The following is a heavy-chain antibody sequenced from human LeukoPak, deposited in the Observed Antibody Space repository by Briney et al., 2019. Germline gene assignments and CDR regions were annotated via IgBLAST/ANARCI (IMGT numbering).Heavy chain of an antibody. J-gene: IGHJ6*02. CDR1: GFTFSIYV. CDR3: ARGSYGMDV. V-gene: IGHV3-33*01. CDR2: IWCDGSNK. Sequence: PGGSLRLSCAASGFTFSIYVMHWVRQAPGKGLEWVAVIWCDGSNKYYADSVKGRLTTSRDNSKNTLHLQMNGLRAEDTAVYYCARGSYGMDVWGQGTTVTVSS.